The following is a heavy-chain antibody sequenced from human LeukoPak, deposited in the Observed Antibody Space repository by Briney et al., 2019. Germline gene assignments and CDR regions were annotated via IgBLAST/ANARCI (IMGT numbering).Heavy chain of an antibody. D-gene: IGHD3-10*01. Sequence: GGSLRLSCAASGFTFTNYAMHWVRQAPGKGLEWVSIISYEGSEKYYADSVKGRFTISRDNSRNTLYLQMNSLRPEDTAVYYCASGREAGNRRLAGDDYWGQGTLVIVSS. J-gene: IGHJ4*02. CDR2: ISYEGSEK. V-gene: IGHV3-30*01. CDR1: GFTFTNYA. CDR3: ASGREAGNRRLAGDDY.